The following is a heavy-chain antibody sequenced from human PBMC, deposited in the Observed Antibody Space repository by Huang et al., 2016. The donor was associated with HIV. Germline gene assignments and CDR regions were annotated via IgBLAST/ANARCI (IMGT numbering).Heavy chain of an antibody. CDR3: AKGGSAAAVLDF. Sequence: QVQLVESGGGVVQPGRSLRISCEASGFTFSSYGMHWVRQAPGKGLEWVAVISYDAKTKYYADSVKGRFSISRDNSKTTVYLQLNSLRLEDTAVYYCAKGGSAAAVLDFWGQGTLVTVSS. CDR1: GFTFSSYG. V-gene: IGHV3-30*18. CDR2: ISYDAKTK. D-gene: IGHD6-13*01. J-gene: IGHJ4*02.